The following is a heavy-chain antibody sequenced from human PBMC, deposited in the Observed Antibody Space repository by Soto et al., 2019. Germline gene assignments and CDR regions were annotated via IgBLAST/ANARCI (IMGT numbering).Heavy chain of an antibody. CDR1: GGSFSGYY. J-gene: IGHJ6*02. V-gene: IGHV4-34*01. D-gene: IGHD2-2*01. CDR3: ARSARYCSSTSCYLYYYYGMDV. CDR2: INHSGST. Sequence: PSETLSLTCAVYGGSFSGYYWSWIRQPPGKGLEWIGEINHSGSTNYNPSLKSRGTISVDTSKNQFSLKLSSVTAADTAVYYCARSARYCSSTSCYLYYYYGMDVWGQGTTVTVPS.